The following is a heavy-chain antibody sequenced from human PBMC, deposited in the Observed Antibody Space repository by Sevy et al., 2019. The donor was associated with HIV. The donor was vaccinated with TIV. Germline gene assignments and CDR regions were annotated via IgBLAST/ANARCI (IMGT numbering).Heavy chain of an antibody. D-gene: IGHD2-2*01. CDR3: AKARGVYCSSTSCPDAFDI. J-gene: IGHJ3*02. V-gene: IGHV3-9*01. CDR1: GFTFDDYA. CDR2: IGWNSGSI. Sequence: GGSLRLSCAASGFTFDDYAMYWVRQAPGKGLEWVSGIGWNSGSIAYADSVKGRFTISRDNAKYSLYLQMNSLRAEDTALYYCAKARGVYCSSTSCPDAFDIWGQGTMVTVSS.